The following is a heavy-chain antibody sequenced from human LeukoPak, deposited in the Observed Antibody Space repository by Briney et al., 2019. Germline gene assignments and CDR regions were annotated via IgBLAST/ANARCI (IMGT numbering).Heavy chain of an antibody. J-gene: IGHJ4*02. Sequence: SETLSLTCAVYGGSFSGYYWSWIRQPPGKGLEWIGEINHSGSTNYNPSLKSRVTISVDTSKNQFSLQLRSVTAADTAIYYCARDNWGSLDYWGQGILVTVSS. CDR3: ARDNWGSLDY. D-gene: IGHD7-27*01. V-gene: IGHV4-34*01. CDR2: INHSGST. CDR1: GGSFSGYY.